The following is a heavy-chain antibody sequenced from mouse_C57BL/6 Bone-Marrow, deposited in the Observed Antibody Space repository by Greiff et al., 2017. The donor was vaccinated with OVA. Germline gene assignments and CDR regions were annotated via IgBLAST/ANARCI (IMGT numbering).Heavy chain of an antibody. CDR2: IRNKANGYTT. CDR3: ARYWDYDGAWFAY. CDR1: GFTFTDYY. Sequence: EVQVVESGGGLVQPGGSLSLSCAASGFTFTDYYMSWVRQPPGKALEWLGFIRNKANGYTTEYSASVKGRFTISRDNSQSILYLQMNALRAEDSATYYCARYWDYDGAWFAYWGQGTLVTVSA. D-gene: IGHD2-4*01. V-gene: IGHV7-3*01. J-gene: IGHJ3*01.